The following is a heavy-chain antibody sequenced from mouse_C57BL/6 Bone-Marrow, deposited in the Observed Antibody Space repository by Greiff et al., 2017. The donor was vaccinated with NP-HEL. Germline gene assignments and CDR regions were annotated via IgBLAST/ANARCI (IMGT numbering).Heavy chain of an antibody. D-gene: IGHD1-1*01. CDR3: ARWVYVPDAMDY. J-gene: IGHJ4*01. CDR2: IYPGSGST. CDR1: GYTFTSYW. V-gene: IGHV1-55*01. Sequence: QVQLQQPGAELVKPGASVKMSCKASGYTFTSYWINWVKQRPGQGLEWIGDIYPGSGSTNYNEKFKSKATLTVDTSSSTAYMQLSSLTSEDSAVYYCARWVYVPDAMDYWGQGTSVTVSS.